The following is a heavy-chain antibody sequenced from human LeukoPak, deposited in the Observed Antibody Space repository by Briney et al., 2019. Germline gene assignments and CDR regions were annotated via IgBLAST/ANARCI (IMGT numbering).Heavy chain of an antibody. CDR3: AKGSHIGGSGSCHR. Sequence: PGGTLRLSCAASGFTFSSYGMSWVRQAPGKGLEWVSAISGSGGSTYYADSVKGRFTISRDNSKNTLYLQMNSLRAEDTAVYYCAKGSHIGGSGSCHRWGQGTLVTVSS. V-gene: IGHV3-23*01. CDR1: GFTFSSYG. CDR2: ISGSGGST. J-gene: IGHJ5*02. D-gene: IGHD3-10*01.